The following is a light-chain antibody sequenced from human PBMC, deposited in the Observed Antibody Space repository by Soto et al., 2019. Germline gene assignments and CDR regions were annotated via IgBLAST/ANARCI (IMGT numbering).Light chain of an antibody. V-gene: IGKV1-5*01. CDR2: DAS. CDR3: QQYKIYPLT. CDR1: QSISSW. Sequence: DIQMNQSTYRVFASLGDRVASTCRASQSISSWLAWYQQKPGKAPKLLIYDASSLESGVPSRFSGSGSGTEFTLTISSLQPDDFATYYCQQYKIYPLTIGGGTKVDI. J-gene: IGKJ4*01.